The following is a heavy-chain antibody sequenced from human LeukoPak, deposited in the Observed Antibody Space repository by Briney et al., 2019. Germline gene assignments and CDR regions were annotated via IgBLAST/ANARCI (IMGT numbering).Heavy chain of an antibody. CDR3: ARANPDYGDYPTSWFDP. Sequence: SETLSLTCSVSGGSISSYYWGWIRQPPGKGLEWIGSIYYSGSTYYNPSLKSRVTISVDTSKNQFSLKLSSVTAADTAVYYCARANPDYGDYPTSWFDPWGQGTLVTVSS. D-gene: IGHD4-17*01. CDR1: GGSISSYY. CDR2: IYYSGST. J-gene: IGHJ5*02. V-gene: IGHV4-39*07.